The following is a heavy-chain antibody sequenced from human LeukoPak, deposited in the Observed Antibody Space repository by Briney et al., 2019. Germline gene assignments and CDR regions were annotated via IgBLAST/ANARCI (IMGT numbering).Heavy chain of an antibody. Sequence: ASVKVSCKASGYTFTSYGISWVRQAPGQGLEWMGWISAYNGNTNYAQKLQGRVTITRDTSASTAYMELSSLRSEDTAVYYCARIHSLSYYYGMDVWGKGTTVTVSS. V-gene: IGHV1-18*04. CDR2: ISAYNGNT. CDR3: ARIHSLSYYYGMDV. J-gene: IGHJ6*04. CDR1: GYTFTSYG. D-gene: IGHD3-16*02.